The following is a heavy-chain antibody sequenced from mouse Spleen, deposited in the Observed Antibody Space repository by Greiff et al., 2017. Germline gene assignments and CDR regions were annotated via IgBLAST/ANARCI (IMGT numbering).Heavy chain of an antibody. CDR2: ISSGSSTI. V-gene: IGHV5-17*01. CDR1: GFTFSDYG. D-gene: IGHD2-10*01. J-gene: IGHJ3*01. Sequence: EVMLVESGGGLVKPGGSLKLSCAASGFTFSDYGMHWVRQAPEKGLEWVAYISSGSSTIYYADTVKGRFTISRDNAKNTLFLQMTSLRSEDTAKYYCARNLLWGFAYWGQGTLVTVSA. CDR3: ARNLLWGFAY.